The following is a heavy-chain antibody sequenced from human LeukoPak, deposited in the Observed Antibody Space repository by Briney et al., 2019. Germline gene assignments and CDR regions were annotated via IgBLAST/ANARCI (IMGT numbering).Heavy chain of an antibody. CDR2: INSDGTTT. J-gene: IGHJ4*02. CDR3: WVPATAGEDDY. CDR1: SFAFSAYW. Sequence: PGGSLRLSCAASSFAFSAYWMIWVRQGPGKGLVWVSRINSDGTTTSYADSVRGRFSISRGNTKNTLYLQMNSLRAEDTAVYYCWVPATAGEDDYWGQGTLVSVSS. D-gene: IGHD2-2*01. V-gene: IGHV3-74*01.